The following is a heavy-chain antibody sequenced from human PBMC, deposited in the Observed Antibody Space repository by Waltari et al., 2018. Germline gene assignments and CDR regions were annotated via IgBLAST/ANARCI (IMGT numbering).Heavy chain of an antibody. CDR3: AKGGCTNGVCYKDY. CDR1: GFTFSSYG. J-gene: IGHJ4*02. CDR2: IRYDGSNK. Sequence: QVQLVESGGGVVQPGGSLRLSCAASGFTFSSYGMPWVRKAPGKGLEWVAFIRYDGSNKYYADSVKGRFTISRDNSKNTLYLQMNSLRAEDTAVYYCAKGGCTNGVCYKDYWGQGTLVTVSS. D-gene: IGHD2-8*01. V-gene: IGHV3-30*02.